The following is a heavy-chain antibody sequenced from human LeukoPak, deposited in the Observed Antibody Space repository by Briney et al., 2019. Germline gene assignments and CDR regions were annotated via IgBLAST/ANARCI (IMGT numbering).Heavy chain of an antibody. J-gene: IGHJ4*02. CDR1: GFTFSSYA. V-gene: IGHV3-30*04. CDR3: APSSPRLGYYFDY. Sequence: QPGSSLRLSCAASGFTFSSYAMHWVRQAPGKGLEWVAVISYDGSNKYYADSVKGRFTISRDSSKNTLYLQMNSLRAEDTAVYYCAPSSPRLGYYFDYWGQGTLVTVSS. D-gene: IGHD2-2*01. CDR2: ISYDGSNK.